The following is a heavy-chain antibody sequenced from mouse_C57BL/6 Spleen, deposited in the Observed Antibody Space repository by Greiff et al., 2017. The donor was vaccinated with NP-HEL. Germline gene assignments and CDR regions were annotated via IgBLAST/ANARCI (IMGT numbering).Heavy chain of an antibody. V-gene: IGHV1-50*01. CDR3: ARDGSSHY. Sequence: QVQLQQPGAELVKPGASVKPSCKASGYTFTSYWMQWVKQRPGQGLEWIGEIDPSDSYTNYNQKFKGKATLTVDTSSSTAYMQLSSLTSEDSAVYYCARDGSSHYWGQGTTLTVSS. CDR1: GYTFTSYW. CDR2: IDPSDSYT. D-gene: IGHD1-1*01. J-gene: IGHJ2*01.